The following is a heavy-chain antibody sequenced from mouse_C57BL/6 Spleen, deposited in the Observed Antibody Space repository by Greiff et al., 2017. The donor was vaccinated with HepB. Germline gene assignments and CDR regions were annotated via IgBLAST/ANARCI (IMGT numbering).Heavy chain of an antibody. CDR2: IRHKANGYTT. D-gene: IGHD1-1*01. V-gene: IGHV7-3*01. Sequence: DVKLVESGGGLVQPGGSLSLSCAASGFTFTDSYMSWVRQPPGKALEWLGFIRHKANGYTTEYSASVKGRFTISRDNSQSILYLQMNALRAEDSATYYCARSPYDYGSYVDYWGQGTTLTVSS. CDR1: GFTFTDSY. CDR3: ARSPYDYGSYVDY. J-gene: IGHJ2*01.